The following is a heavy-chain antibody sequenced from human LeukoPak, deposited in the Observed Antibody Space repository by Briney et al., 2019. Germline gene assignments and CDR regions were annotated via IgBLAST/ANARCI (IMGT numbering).Heavy chain of an antibody. Sequence: ASETLSLTCTVSGGSNYWSWIRQPPGKGLEWIAYIHYSGSPNYNPSLKSRVTMSVDTSKNQFSLKLSSVTAADTAVYYCARVSLVRGAPDYYFDYWGQGTLVTVSS. D-gene: IGHD3-10*01. CDR2: IHYSGSP. CDR1: GGSNY. CDR3: ARVSLVRGAPDYYFDY. V-gene: IGHV4-59*12. J-gene: IGHJ4*02.